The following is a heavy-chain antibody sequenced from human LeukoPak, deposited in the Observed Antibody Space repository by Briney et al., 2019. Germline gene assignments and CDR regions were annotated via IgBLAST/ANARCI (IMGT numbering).Heavy chain of an antibody. D-gene: IGHD2-21*02. CDR1: GFTFSSYW. CDR3: ARDCGGDCSDLNDAFDI. V-gene: IGHV3-7*03. CDR2: IKQDGSEK. J-gene: IGHJ3*02. Sequence: GGSLRLSCAASGFTFSSYWMSWVRQAPGKGLEWVANIKQDGSEKYYVDSVKGRFTISRDNAKNSLYLQMNSLRAEDTAVYYCARDCGGDCSDLNDAFDIWGQGTMVTVSS.